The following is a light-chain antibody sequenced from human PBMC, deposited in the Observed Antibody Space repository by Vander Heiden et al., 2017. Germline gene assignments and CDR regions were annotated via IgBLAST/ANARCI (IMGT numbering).Light chain of an antibody. V-gene: IGKV1-5*03. CDR2: QAS. Sequence: DIQMTQSPSTLSASVGDRVTITCRASQSISSWLAWYQQKPGKAPKLLISQASSLESGVPSRFSGSGSGTEFTLTISSLHPDDLATYYCQQDNNYSWTFGQGTKVEIK. J-gene: IGKJ1*01. CDR1: QSISSW. CDR3: QQDNNYSWT.